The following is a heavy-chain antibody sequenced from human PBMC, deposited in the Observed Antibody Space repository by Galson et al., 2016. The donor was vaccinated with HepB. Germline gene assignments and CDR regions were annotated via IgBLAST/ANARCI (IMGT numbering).Heavy chain of an antibody. D-gene: IGHD3-3*01. Sequence: SLRLSCAASGFIFSSYGMHWVRQAPGKGLEWVALIASDGSDKYYADSVKGRFTISRDNSKNTLFLQMNSLRAEDTAVYYCAKDLGGLEWIPWDWGQGTLVTVSS. CDR2: IASDGSDK. J-gene: IGHJ4*02. CDR3: AKDLGGLEWIPWD. CDR1: GFIFSSYG. V-gene: IGHV3-30*18.